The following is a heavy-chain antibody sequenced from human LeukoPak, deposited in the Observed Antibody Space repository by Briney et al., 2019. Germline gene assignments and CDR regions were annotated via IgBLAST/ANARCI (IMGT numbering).Heavy chain of an antibody. J-gene: IGHJ4*02. CDR3: AREVRGYSYGYFDY. CDR1: GGSISSGDYY. D-gene: IGHD5-18*01. V-gene: IGHV4-30-4*01. CDR2: IYYSGST. Sequence: SEPLSLTCTVSGGSISSGDYYWSWIRQPPGKGLEWFGYIYYSGSTYYNPSLKSRVTISVDTSKNQFSLKLSSVTAAGTAVYYCAREVRGYSYGYFDYWGQGTLVTVSS.